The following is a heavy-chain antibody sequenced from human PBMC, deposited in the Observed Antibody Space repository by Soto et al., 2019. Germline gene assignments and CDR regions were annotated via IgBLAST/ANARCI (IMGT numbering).Heavy chain of an antibody. Sequence: ASVKVSCKASGYTFTIYNVHWVLQSPGQGLEWMAIINPSGGTTYYVQKFEGRVTLTTDTSTSTVYMELSSLRSDDTAVYYCARVRGGGSEYFFDYWGQGTLVTVSS. CDR3: ARVRGGGSEYFFDY. V-gene: IGHV1-46*01. J-gene: IGHJ4*02. CDR1: GYTFTIYN. CDR2: INPSGGTT. D-gene: IGHD2-15*01.